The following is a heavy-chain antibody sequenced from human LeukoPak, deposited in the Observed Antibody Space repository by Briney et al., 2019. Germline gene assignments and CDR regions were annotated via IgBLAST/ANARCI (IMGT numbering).Heavy chain of an antibody. D-gene: IGHD6-19*01. J-gene: IGHJ4*02. V-gene: IGHV4-39*01. CDR2: IFYSGAT. CDR1: GDSISINYN. CDR3: VRHRQWLLFPDY. Sequence: SETLSLTCTVSGDSISINYNWGWIRQPPGKGLEWIGSIFYSGATYYSPSLKSRLTISVDTSKNQFSLKLSSMTAADTAVYYCVRHRQWLLFPDYWGQGTLVTVSS.